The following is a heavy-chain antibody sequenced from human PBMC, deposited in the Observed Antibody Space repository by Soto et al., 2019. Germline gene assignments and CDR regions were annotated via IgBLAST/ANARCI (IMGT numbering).Heavy chain of an antibody. V-gene: IGHV3-23*01. CDR2: IVGRDKT. Sequence: GGPLRLSCAASGFTFITYAMSWVRQAPGKGLEWISVIVGRDKTYYADSVKGRFTISRDNSKKTLHLDMNSLRAEDTAIYYCVKGGWLDYWGQGSPVTVSS. D-gene: IGHD6-19*01. J-gene: IGHJ4*02. CDR3: VKGGWLDY. CDR1: GFTFITYA.